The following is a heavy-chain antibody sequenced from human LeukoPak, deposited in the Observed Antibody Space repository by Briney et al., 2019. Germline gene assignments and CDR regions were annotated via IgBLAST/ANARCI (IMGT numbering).Heavy chain of an antibody. V-gene: IGHV3-74*01. CDR2: INNDGSTT. CDR3: ASYDSSGYYESFDY. CDR1: GFTFSDYW. Sequence: GGSLRLSCAASGFTFSDYWMHWVRQAPGKGLVWVSLINNDGSTTTYADSVKGRFTISRDNSKNTLYLQMNSLRAEDTAVYYCASYDSSGYYESFDYWGQGTLVTVSS. J-gene: IGHJ4*02. D-gene: IGHD3-22*01.